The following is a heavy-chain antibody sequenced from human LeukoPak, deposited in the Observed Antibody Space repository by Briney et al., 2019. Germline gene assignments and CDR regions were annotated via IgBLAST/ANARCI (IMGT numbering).Heavy chain of an antibody. Sequence: GESLKISCKGSGYSFTSYWIGWVRQMLGKGLEWMGIIYPGDSDTRYSPSFQGQVTISADKSISTAYLQWSSLKASDTAMYYCARSDTYKGYCSSTSCYRYFDYWGQGTLVTVSS. CDR1: GYSFTSYW. CDR3: ARSDTYKGYCSSTSCYRYFDY. J-gene: IGHJ4*02. V-gene: IGHV5-51*01. CDR2: IYPGDSDT. D-gene: IGHD2-2*02.